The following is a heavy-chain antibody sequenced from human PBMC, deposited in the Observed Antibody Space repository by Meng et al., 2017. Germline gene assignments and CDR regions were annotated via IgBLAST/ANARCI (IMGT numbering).Heavy chain of an antibody. CDR1: GYTFTSYA. CDR2: INTNTGNP. D-gene: IGHD5-24*01. J-gene: IGHJ4*02. Sequence: QGQLGQSGSELKKPGASVKVSCKASGYTFTSYAMNWVRQAPGQGLEWMGWINTNTGNPTYAQGFTGRFVFSLDTSVSTAYLQISSLKAEDTAVYYCARVPQGPLERRDGYKNLYDYWGQGTLVTVSS. V-gene: IGHV7-4-1*02. CDR3: ARVPQGPLERRDGYKNLYDY.